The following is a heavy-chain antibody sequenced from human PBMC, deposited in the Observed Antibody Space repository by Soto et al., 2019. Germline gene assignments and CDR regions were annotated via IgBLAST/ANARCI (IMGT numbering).Heavy chain of an antibody. CDR1: GGSISSYY. J-gene: IGHJ6*02. V-gene: IGHV4-59*01. CDR2: IYYSGST. CDR3: ARWVATNDYYYCGMDV. D-gene: IGHD5-12*01. Sequence: LSLTCTVSGGSISSYYWSWIRQPPGKGLEWIGYIYYSGSTNYSPSLKSRVTISVDTSKNQFSLKLSSVTAADTDVYYCARWVATNDYYYCGMDVWGQGXTVTVSS.